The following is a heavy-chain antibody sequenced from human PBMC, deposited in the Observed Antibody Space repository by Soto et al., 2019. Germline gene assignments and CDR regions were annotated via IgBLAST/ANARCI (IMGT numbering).Heavy chain of an antibody. J-gene: IGHJ3*02. V-gene: IGHV3-33*01. D-gene: IGHD3-22*01. CDR2: IWYDGSNK. Sequence: QVQLVESGGGVVQPGRSLRLSCAASGFTFSSYGMHWVRQAPGKGLEWVAVIWYDGSNKYYADSVKGRFTISRDNSKNXLYXQRNSLRAEDTAVYYCARSSPYYYDSSGYPDAFDIWGQGTMVTVSS. CDR3: ARSSPYYYDSSGYPDAFDI. CDR1: GFTFSSYG.